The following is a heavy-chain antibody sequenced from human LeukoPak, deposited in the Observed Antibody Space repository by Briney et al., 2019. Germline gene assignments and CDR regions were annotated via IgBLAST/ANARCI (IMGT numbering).Heavy chain of an antibody. J-gene: IGHJ6*03. V-gene: IGHV4-4*07. D-gene: IGHD1/OR15-1a*01. CDR1: GGTISSYY. Sequence: SETLSLTCTVSGGTISSYYWSWIRQPAGKGLEWIGRIHSSGKTNYNPTLKSRVTMSVDTSKKQFSLNLSSLTAADTAEYFCARAESDWKNAYYYYYMDVWGKGTTATVSS. CDR3: ARAESDWKNAYYYYYMDV. CDR2: IHSSGKT.